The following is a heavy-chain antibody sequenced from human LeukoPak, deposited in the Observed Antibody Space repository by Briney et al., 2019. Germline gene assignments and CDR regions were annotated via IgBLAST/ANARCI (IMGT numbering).Heavy chain of an antibody. Sequence: SETLSLTCAVSGGSIIVAAYSWSWIRQPPGKGLEWIGYIYHTGRTYSNPSLKSRVTISVDRSQNQFSLNLSSVTAADTAVYYCARGYGDNSGAFDIWGQGTMVTVSS. J-gene: IGHJ3*02. CDR2: IYHTGRT. D-gene: IGHD4-23*01. CDR3: ARGYGDNSGAFDI. CDR1: GGSIIVAAYS. V-gene: IGHV4-30-2*01.